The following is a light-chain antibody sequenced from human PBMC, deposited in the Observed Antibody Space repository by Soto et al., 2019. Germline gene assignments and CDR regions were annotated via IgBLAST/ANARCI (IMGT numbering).Light chain of an antibody. V-gene: IGKV3-20*01. CDR1: QTVTSSF. Sequence: EIVLTQSPDTLSLSPGERATLSCRASQTVTSSFLAWYQQKPGQAPRLLISGASNRATDIPDRFSGSGSGTDFTLVISRVGPEDSAVYYCQQYGSSGTFGQGTKVDIK. J-gene: IGKJ1*01. CDR3: QQYGSSGT. CDR2: GAS.